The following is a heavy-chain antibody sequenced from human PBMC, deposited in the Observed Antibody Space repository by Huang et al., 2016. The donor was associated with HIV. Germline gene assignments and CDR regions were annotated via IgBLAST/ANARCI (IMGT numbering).Heavy chain of an antibody. J-gene: IGHJ4*02. D-gene: IGHD3-22*01. CDR1: GFTFSSYL. V-gene: IGHV3-74*01. CDR2: INSDGSSS. Sequence: EVQLVESGGGLVQPGGSLSLSCAASGFTFSSYLMHWARQAPGKGLVWVSRINSDGSSSGYADSVKGRFTISRDNAKNTLYLQMNSLRAEDTAVYYCVRDPRIQSWLNYFDYWGQGTLVSVSS. CDR3: VRDPRIQSWLNYFDY.